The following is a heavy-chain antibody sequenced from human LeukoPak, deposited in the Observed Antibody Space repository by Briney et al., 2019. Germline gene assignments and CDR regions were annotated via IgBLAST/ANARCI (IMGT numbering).Heavy chain of an antibody. J-gene: IGHJ4*02. Sequence: GGSLRLSCTVSGFTVSSNSMSWVRQAPGKGLEWVSFIYSAGSTHYSDSVKGRFTISIDNSKNTLYLQMSSLRAEDTAVYYCARDRGDFDYWGQGTLVTVSS. CDR2: IYSAGST. V-gene: IGHV3-53*01. CDR1: GFTVSSNS. CDR3: ARDRGDFDY.